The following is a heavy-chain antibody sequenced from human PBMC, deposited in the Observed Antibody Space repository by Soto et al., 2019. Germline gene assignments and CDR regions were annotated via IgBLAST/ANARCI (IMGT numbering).Heavy chain of an antibody. CDR3: AHKGGRGAAMDV. Sequence: QITLKESGPTLVKPTQTLTLTCTFSGFSVSTSGVGVAWIRQPPGKALEWLALIYWDGDERYSPFLQSRVTIXKVXSKNQVVLTMTNMDPVDTATYYCAHKGGRGAAMDVWGQGTTVTVSS. CDR2: IYWDGDE. CDR1: GFSVSTSGVG. D-gene: IGHD2-15*01. J-gene: IGHJ6*02. V-gene: IGHV2-5*02.